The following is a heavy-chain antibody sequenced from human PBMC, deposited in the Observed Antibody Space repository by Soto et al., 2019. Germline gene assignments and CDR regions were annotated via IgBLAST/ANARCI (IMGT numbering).Heavy chain of an antibody. Sequence: PSETLSLTCTVSGGSISSSDYHWGWIRQPPGKGMEWIGSIYYGGSTYYNPSLKSRVTISVDTSKNQFSLKLSSVTAADTVLYYCASHMIYYYDSSGRTFDYWGQGTLVTVSS. CDR1: GGSISSSDYH. CDR3: ASHMIYYYDSSGRTFDY. J-gene: IGHJ4*02. D-gene: IGHD3-22*01. CDR2: IYYGGST. V-gene: IGHV4-39*01.